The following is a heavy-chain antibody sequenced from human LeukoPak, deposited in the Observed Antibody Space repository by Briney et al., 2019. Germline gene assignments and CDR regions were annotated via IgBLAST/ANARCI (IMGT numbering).Heavy chain of an antibody. CDR1: GFTFSRHW. D-gene: IGHD2-15*01. V-gene: IGHV3-7*01. CDR3: ARDESGGYYVY. CDR2: IKQDGSMK. J-gene: IGHJ4*02. Sequence: GGSLRLSCEASGFTFSRHWMSWVRQAPGRGLEWVANIKQDGSMKQYADSVRGRFIISRDNAKNSVYLQLSSLKAEDLAVYFCARDESGGYYVYWGQGTLVTVSS.